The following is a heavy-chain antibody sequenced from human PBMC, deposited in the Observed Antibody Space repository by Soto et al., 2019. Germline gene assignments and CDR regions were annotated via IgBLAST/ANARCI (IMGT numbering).Heavy chain of an antibody. J-gene: IGHJ4*02. V-gene: IGHV1-69*01. Sequence: QVQLVQSGAEVKKPGSSVKVSCKASGDTFNNYAVTWVRKAPGQGLEWMGGIIPILGTPNYAQRFQGRATITADESTSTVYMELSSLRSEDTAVYYCASSYGTSGYGDYWGPGTLVTVSS. CDR2: IIPILGTP. CDR1: GDTFNNYA. D-gene: IGHD5-12*01. CDR3: ASSYGTSGYGDY.